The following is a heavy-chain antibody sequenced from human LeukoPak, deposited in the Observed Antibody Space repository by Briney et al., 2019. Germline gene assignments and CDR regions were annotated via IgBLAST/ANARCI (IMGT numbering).Heavy chain of an antibody. V-gene: IGHV4-34*01. D-gene: IGHD5-12*01. CDR2: INHSGST. CDR1: GGSFSGYY. Sequence: SETLSLTCAVYGGSFSGYYWSWIRQPPGKGLEWIGEINHSGSTNYNPSLKSRVTISVDTSKNQFSLKLSSVTAADTAVYYCARGESGYPYWGQGTLVTVSS. CDR3: ARGESGYPY. J-gene: IGHJ4*02.